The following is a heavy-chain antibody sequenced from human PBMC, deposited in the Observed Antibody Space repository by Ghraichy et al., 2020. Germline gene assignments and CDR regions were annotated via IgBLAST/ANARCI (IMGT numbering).Heavy chain of an antibody. CDR3: ARVRGDYTNYVFDY. CDR1: GGSFSGYY. CDR2: INHSGST. Sequence: TLSLTCAVYGGSFSGYYWSWIRQPPGKGLEWIGEINHSGSTNYNPSLKSRVTISVDTSKNQFSLKLSSVTAADTAVYYCARVRGDYTNYVFDYWGQGTLVTVSS. D-gene: IGHD4-11*01. J-gene: IGHJ4*02. V-gene: IGHV4-34*01.